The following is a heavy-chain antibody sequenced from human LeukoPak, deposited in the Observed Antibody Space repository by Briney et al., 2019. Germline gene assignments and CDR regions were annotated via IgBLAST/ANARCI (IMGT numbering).Heavy chain of an antibody. D-gene: IGHD3-10*01. CDR2: IYYSGST. J-gene: IGHJ4*02. V-gene: IGHV4-39*01. Sequence: PSETLSLTCTVPRDSISSSSYSWGWIRQPPGKGLEWIGSIYYSGSTYYNPSLKSRVTISVDTSKNQFSLKLSSVTAADTAVYYCARQGTADYFDYWGQGTLVTVSS. CDR1: RDSISSSSYS. CDR3: ARQGTADYFDY.